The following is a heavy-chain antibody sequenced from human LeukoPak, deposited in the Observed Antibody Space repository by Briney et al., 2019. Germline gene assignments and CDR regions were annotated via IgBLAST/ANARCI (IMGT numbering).Heavy chain of an antibody. CDR3: ARGVVAAAGRTFDF. CDR1: GGSISSYY. J-gene: IGHJ4*02. Sequence: SETLPLTCTVSGGSISSYYWSWIRQPPGKGLEWIGYIYNSGSTSYNPSLRSRVTISLDTSKNQFSLKLSSVTAADTAIYYCARGVVAAAGRTFDFWGQGTLVTVSS. D-gene: IGHD6-13*01. CDR2: IYNSGST. V-gene: IGHV4-59*01.